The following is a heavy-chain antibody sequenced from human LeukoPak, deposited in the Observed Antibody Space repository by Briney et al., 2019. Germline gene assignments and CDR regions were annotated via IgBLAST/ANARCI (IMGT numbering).Heavy chain of an antibody. D-gene: IGHD6-6*01. CDR3: ASGLTGSSSFVDY. CDR1: GFTFSSYS. CDR2: ISSSSSYI. V-gene: IGHV3-21*01. Sequence: GGSLRLSCAASGFTFSSYSMNWVRQAPGKGLEWVSSISSSSSYIYYADSVKGRFTISRDNAKNSLYLQMNSLRAEDTAVYYCASGLTGSSSFVDYWGQGTLVTVSS. J-gene: IGHJ4*02.